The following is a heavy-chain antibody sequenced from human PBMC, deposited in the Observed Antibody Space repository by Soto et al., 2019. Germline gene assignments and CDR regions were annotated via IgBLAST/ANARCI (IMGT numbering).Heavy chain of an antibody. V-gene: IGHV4-31*03. CDR3: ARGPHCSGGNCYNWFDP. Sequence: PSETLSLTCTVSGGSISSGGYYWSWIRQHPGKGLEWIGYIYYSGSTDYNPSLKSRVTISVDTSKNQFSLKLSSVTAADTAVYYCARGPHCSGGNCYNWFDPWGQGTLVTVSS. CDR1: GGSISSGGYY. D-gene: IGHD2-15*01. CDR2: IYYSGST. J-gene: IGHJ5*02.